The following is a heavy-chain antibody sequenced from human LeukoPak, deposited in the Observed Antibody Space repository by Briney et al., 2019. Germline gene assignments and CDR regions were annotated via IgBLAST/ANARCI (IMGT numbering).Heavy chain of an antibody. D-gene: IGHD1-26*01. J-gene: IGHJ4*02. CDR3: ARDRGGRYSAIDY. V-gene: IGHV3-48*04. CDR2: ISSSSSTI. CDR1: GFTFSSYS. Sequence: GGSLRLSCAASGFTFSSYSMNWVRQAPGKGLEWVSFISSSSSTIYYADSVKGRFTISRDNAKNSLYLKMTSLRAEDTAVYYCARDRGGRYSAIDYWGQGTLVTVSS.